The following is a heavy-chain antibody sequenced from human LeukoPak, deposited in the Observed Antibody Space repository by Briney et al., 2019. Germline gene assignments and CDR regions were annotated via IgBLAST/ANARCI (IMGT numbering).Heavy chain of an antibody. D-gene: IGHD3-3*01. Sequence: PGGSLRLSCAASGFTFSSYGMHWVRQAPGKGLEWVAVISYDGSNKYYADSVKGRFTISRDNSKNTLYLQMNSLRAEDTAVYYCARVFLEWSLDYWGQGTLVTVSS. J-gene: IGHJ4*02. V-gene: IGHV3-30*19. CDR2: ISYDGSNK. CDR3: ARVFLEWSLDY. CDR1: GFTFSSYG.